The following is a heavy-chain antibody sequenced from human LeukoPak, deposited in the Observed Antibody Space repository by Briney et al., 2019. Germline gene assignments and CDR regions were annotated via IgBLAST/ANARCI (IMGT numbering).Heavy chain of an antibody. CDR2: INYGGNT. CDR3: ARRPGWDLPPDY. J-gene: IGHJ4*02. CDR1: GDSISSNNYY. D-gene: IGHD1-26*01. Sequence: SETLSLTCTVSGDSISSNNYYWDWIRQPPGQGLGWLGSINYGGNTYYNPSFKSRVTISADTSKNQFSMKLSSVTAADTALYYCARRPGWDLPPDYWGQGTLVTVSS. V-gene: IGHV4-39*01.